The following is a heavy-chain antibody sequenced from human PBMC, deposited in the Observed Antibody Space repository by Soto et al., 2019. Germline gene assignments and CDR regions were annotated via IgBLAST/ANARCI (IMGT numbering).Heavy chain of an antibody. V-gene: IGHV4-4*07. D-gene: IGHD3-9*01. J-gene: IGHJ6*02. CDR1: GVSISSYY. Sequence: SETLSLTCTVSGVSISSYYWSWIRQPAGKGLEWIGRIYNSGSTNYNPSLKSRVTMSVDTSKNQFSLKLSSVTAADTAVYYCARDHDSSADYYYGMDVWGQGTTVTVSS. CDR3: ARDHDSSADYYYGMDV. CDR2: IYNSGST.